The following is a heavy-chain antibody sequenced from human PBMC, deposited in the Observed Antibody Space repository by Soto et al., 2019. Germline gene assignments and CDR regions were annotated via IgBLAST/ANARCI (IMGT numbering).Heavy chain of an antibody. CDR2: ISANSAHI. V-gene: IGHV3-21*02. CDR1: GFTFSTYA. CDR3: TRSGDTIWNHDPEHEY. D-gene: IGHD1-1*01. J-gene: IGHJ4*02. Sequence: EVELVESGGGLVKPGGSLRLSCAASGFTFSTYAMNWVRQAPGQGLEWVSSISANSAHIYYADSVKGRFTTSRDNAKSSLFLQMNGLRAEETAIYYCTRSGDTIWNHDPEHEYWGLGTLVTVS.